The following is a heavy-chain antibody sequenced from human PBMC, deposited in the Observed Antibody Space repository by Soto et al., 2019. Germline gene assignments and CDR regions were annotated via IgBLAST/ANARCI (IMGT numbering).Heavy chain of an antibody. V-gene: IGHV3-21*01. Sequence: GGSLRLSCAASGFTFSSYSMNWVSQAPGKGLEWVSSISSSSSYIYYADSVKGRFTISRDNAKNSLYLQMNSLRAEDTAVYYCARDRNYYDSSGYYGYWGQGTLVTVSS. CDR3: ARDRNYYDSSGYYGY. D-gene: IGHD3-22*01. CDR2: ISSSSSYI. J-gene: IGHJ4*02. CDR1: GFTFSSYS.